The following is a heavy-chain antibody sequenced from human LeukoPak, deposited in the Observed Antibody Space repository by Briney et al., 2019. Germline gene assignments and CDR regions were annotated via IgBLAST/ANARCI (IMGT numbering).Heavy chain of an antibody. CDR1: GYTFTSYG. V-gene: IGHV1-18*01. CDR2: ISAYNGNT. D-gene: IGHD6-19*01. Sequence: ASVKVSCKASGYTFTSYGISWVRQAPGQGLEWMGWISAYNGNTNYAQKLQGRVTMTTDTSTSTAYMELRSLRSDDTAVYYCARGEQQWLGNNWFDPWGQGTLVTVSS. CDR3: ARGEQQWLGNNWFDP. J-gene: IGHJ5*02.